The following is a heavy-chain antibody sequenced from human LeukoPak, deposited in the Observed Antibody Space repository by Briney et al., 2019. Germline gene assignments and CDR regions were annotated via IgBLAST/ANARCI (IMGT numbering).Heavy chain of an antibody. CDR3: ARVYSSGWYPLDAFDI. D-gene: IGHD6-19*01. CDR1: GFTFSNYW. V-gene: IGHV3-74*01. J-gene: IGHJ3*02. Sequence: PGGSLRLSCAASGFTFSNYWMHWVRQAPGKGLVWVSRINSNGSSTNYADSVKGRFTISRDNAKNTLYLQMSSLRAEDTAVYYCARVYSSGWYPLDAFDIWGQGTMVTVSS. CDR2: INSNGSST.